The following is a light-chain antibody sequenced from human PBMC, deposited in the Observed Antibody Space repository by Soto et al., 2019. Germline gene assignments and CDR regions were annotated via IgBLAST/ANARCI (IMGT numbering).Light chain of an antibody. J-gene: IGKJ1*01. Sequence: DIQMTQSPSTLSASGGDRVAITCRASQSISSCLAWDQQKPGKAPKLLIYDASSLESGVPSRFSGSGSGTEFTLTISSLQTDDCATYYCYLYNSYSPWTFGQGTKVELK. V-gene: IGKV1-5*01. CDR2: DAS. CDR1: QSISSC. CDR3: YLYNSYSPWT.